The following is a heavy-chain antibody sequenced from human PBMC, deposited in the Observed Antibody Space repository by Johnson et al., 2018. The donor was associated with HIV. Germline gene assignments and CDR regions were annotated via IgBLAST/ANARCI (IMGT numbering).Heavy chain of an antibody. CDR1: GFTFSSYA. CDR3: ARGGLLSPDAFAI. CDR2: ISFDGSNK. Sequence: VQLVESGGGVVQPGRSLRLSCAASGFTFSSYAMHWVRQAPGKGLEWVAVISFDGSNKYYAESVKGRFTISRDNSKNTLYLQMNSLRAEDTAVYYCARGGLLSPDAFAIWGQGTMVTVSS. D-gene: IGHD2-21*02. V-gene: IGHV3-30-3*01. J-gene: IGHJ3*02.